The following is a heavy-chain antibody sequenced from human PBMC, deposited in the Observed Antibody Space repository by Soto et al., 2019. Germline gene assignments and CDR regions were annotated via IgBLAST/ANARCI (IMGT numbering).Heavy chain of an antibody. V-gene: IGHV1-8*01. Sequence: GASVKVSCKASGYTFTSYDINWVRQATGQGLEWMGWMNPNSGNTGYAQKFQGRVTMTRNTSISTAYMELSSLRSEDTAVYYCARITNHYDFWSGYYSAWYFDYWGQGTLVTVSS. D-gene: IGHD3-3*01. J-gene: IGHJ4*02. CDR1: GYTFTSYD. CDR3: ARITNHYDFWSGYYSAWYFDY. CDR2: MNPNSGNT.